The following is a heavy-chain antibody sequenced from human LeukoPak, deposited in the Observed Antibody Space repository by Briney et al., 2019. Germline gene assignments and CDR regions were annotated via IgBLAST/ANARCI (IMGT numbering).Heavy chain of an antibody. V-gene: IGHV3-21*01. CDR3: ARDQKQGYYYYMDV. CDR2: ISSSSSYI. Sequence: GGSLRLSCAASGFTFSSYSMNWVRQAPGKGLEWVSSISSSSSYIYYADSVKGRFTISRDNAKNSLYLQMNSLRAEDTAVYYCARDQKQGYYYYMDVWGKGTTVTVSS. J-gene: IGHJ6*03. CDR1: GFTFSSYS.